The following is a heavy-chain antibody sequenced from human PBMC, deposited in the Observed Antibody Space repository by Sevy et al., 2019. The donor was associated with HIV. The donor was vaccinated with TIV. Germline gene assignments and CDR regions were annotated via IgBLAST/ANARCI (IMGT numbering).Heavy chain of an antibody. CDR2: IHISGST. V-gene: IGHV4-61*02. CDR1: GDSIISGTYY. D-gene: IGHD3-10*01. CDR3: ARGSTMVPHFFDY. Sequence: SETLSLTCTVSGDSIISGTYYWTWIRQPAGKGLEWIGRIHISGSTNYNPSLKSRVTMSVDTSKNQFSLNLSSVTAADTAVYYCARGSTMVPHFFDYWGQGTLVTVSS. J-gene: IGHJ4*02.